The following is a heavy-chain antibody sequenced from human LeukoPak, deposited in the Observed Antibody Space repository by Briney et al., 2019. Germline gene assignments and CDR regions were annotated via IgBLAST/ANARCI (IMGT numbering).Heavy chain of an antibody. D-gene: IGHD3-22*01. CDR1: GFTFSSYW. V-gene: IGHV3-7*01. J-gene: IGHJ4*02. Sequence: PGGSLRLSCAASGFTFSSYWMSWVRQAPGKGLEWVANIKQDGSEKYYVDSVKGRFTISRDNTKNSLYLHMSDLRPEDTALYYCASLSGFYQSYWGQGTLVTVSS. CDR2: IKQDGSEK. CDR3: ASLSGFYQSY.